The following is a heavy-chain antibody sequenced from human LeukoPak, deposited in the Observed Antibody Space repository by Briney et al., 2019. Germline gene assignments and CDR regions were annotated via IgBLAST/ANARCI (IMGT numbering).Heavy chain of an antibody. D-gene: IGHD3-22*01. CDR3: ASHPYYYDSSGYYYVT. CDR2: IYYSGST. CDR1: GGSISSYY. Sequence: SETLSLTCTVSGGSISSYYWSWIRQPPGKGLEWIGYIYYSGSTNYNPSLKSRVTISVDTSKNQFSLKLSSVTAADTAVYYCASHPYYYDSSGYYYVTWGQGTLVTVSS. V-gene: IGHV4-59*01. J-gene: IGHJ4*02.